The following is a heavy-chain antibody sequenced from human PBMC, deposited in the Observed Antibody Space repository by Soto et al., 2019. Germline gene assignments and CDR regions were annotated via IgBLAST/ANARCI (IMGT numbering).Heavy chain of an antibody. J-gene: IGHJ6*02. V-gene: IGHV3-33*01. Sequence: QVQLVESGGGVVQPGRSLRLYCAASGFTFSSYGMHWVRQAPGKGLEWVAVIWYDGSNKYYADSVKGRFTISRDNSKNTLYLQMNSLRAEDTAVYYCARGTSYGMDVWGQGTTVTVSS. CDR1: GFTFSSYG. CDR3: ARGTSYGMDV. CDR2: IWYDGSNK.